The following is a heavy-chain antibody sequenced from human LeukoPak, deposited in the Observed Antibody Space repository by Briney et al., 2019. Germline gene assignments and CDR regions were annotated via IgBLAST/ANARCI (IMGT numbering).Heavy chain of an antibody. J-gene: IGHJ4*02. CDR2: ISISGRT. CDR3: ARVSSWAFDY. V-gene: IGHV4-4*07. Sequence: PSETLSLTCTVSGISITSYYWSWIRQPAGKGLEWIGSISISGRTNGNPSLKSRVTMSVDRSKNQFSLKLNSVTVADTAVYYCARVSSWAFDYWGQGALVTVSS. CDR1: GISITSYY. D-gene: IGHD6-13*01.